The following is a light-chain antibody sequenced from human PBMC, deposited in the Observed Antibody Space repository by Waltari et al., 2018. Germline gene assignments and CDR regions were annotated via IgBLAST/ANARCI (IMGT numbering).Light chain of an antibody. CDR3: QQRSNWPCT. CDR1: QGVSSY. J-gene: IGKJ2*01. CDR2: DAS. V-gene: IGKV3-11*01. Sequence: EIVLTQSPATLSLSPGERATLSCRASQGVSSYLAWYQHKPGQAPMLLIYDASNRATGIPARFSGSGSGTDFTLTISSLEPEDFAVYYCQQRSNWPCTFGQGTKLEIK.